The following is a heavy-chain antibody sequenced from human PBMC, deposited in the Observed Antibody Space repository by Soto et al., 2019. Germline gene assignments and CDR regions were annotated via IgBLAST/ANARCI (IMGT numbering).Heavy chain of an antibody. J-gene: IGHJ4*02. Sequence: QVQLVESGGGVAQPGRSLRLSCATSGFIFSSYGIHWLRQAPGKGLEWLAIISHDGNKKYYADSVKGRFTISRDNSKNTVYLQMDSLRVEDTAVYYCARDGGDFDYWGQGTLVTVSS. CDR2: ISHDGNKK. D-gene: IGHD3-16*01. V-gene: IGHV3-33*05. CDR3: ARDGGDFDY. CDR1: GFIFSSYG.